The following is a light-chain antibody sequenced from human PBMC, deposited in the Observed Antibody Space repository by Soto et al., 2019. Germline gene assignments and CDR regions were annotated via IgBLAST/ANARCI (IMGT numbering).Light chain of an antibody. CDR3: MQGVHWPKT. Sequence: DVVLTQSPLSLPVTLGQPASISCRSSQSLVYNDGNTYLSWFQQRPGQSPRRLIYKVSNRDSGVPDRFSGSGSGTDFTLKISRVEAEDFGVYYCMQGVHWPKTFGQGTKLEIK. J-gene: IGKJ2*01. CDR2: KVS. V-gene: IGKV2-30*01. CDR1: QSLVYNDGNTY.